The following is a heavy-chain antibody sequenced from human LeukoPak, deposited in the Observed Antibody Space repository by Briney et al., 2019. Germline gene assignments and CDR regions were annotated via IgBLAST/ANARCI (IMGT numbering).Heavy chain of an antibody. CDR1: GFTFSNYV. Sequence: GGSLRLSCAASGFTFSNYVMSWVRQAPGKGLEWVSSISGSGGSRYYAESVKGRFTISRDNSKNTLYLQMDSLRAEDTAVYYCAKDLTMVRGVNYYFDYWGQGTLVTVSS. D-gene: IGHD3-10*01. V-gene: IGHV3-23*01. J-gene: IGHJ4*02. CDR3: AKDLTMVRGVNYYFDY. CDR2: ISGSGGSR.